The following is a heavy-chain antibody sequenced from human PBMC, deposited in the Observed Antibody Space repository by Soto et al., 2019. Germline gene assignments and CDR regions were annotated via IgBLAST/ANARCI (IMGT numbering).Heavy chain of an antibody. Sequence: PVGSLRLSCAASGFTFTTFSMSWVRQAPGKGLEWVSYIHSDSTTIFYADSVKGRFTISRDNAKNSLYLQMHSLRVEDTAVYYCARGNYCSGNRCTDGPNWFGPWGQGTLVTVSS. J-gene: IGHJ5*02. CDR1: GFTFTTFS. CDR3: ARGNYCSGNRCTDGPNWFGP. V-gene: IGHV3-48*01. D-gene: IGHD2-15*01. CDR2: IHSDSTTI.